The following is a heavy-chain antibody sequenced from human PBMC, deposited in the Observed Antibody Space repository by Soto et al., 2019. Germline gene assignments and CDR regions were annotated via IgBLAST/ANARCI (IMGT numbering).Heavy chain of an antibody. CDR3: ARDVMVRGVGLTYFDY. J-gene: IGHJ4*02. CDR2: IYTSGST. V-gene: IGHV4-4*07. Sequence: SETLSLTCTVSGGSISSYYWSWIRQPAGKGLERLGRIYTSGSTNYNPSLKSRVTMSVDTSKNQFSLNLSSVTAADTAVYYCARDVMVRGVGLTYFDYWGQGTLVAVSS. CDR1: GGSISSYY. D-gene: IGHD3-10*01.